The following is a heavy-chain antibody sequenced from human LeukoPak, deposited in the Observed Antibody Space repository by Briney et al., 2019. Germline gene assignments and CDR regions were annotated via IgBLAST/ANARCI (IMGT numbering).Heavy chain of an antibody. CDR3: AKPSFEYYDFWSGSPFDY. D-gene: IGHD3-3*01. CDR1: GGSISSSNW. CDR2: IYHSGST. V-gene: IGHV4-4*02. J-gene: IGHJ4*02. Sequence: PSGTLSLTCAVSGGSISSSNWWSWVRQPPGKGLEWIGEIYHSGSTNYNPSLKSRVTISVDKSKDQFSLKLSSVTAEDTAVYYCAKPSFEYYDFWSGSPFDYWGQGTLVTVSS.